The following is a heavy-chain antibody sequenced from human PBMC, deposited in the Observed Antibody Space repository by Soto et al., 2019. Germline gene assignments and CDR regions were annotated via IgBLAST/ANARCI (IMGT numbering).Heavy chain of an antibody. CDR1: GITFGDYY. J-gene: IGHJ4*02. V-gene: IGHV3-11*01. CDR2: ISSGGGIK. CDR3: ARAHHEQMGFDW. Sequence: QVQLVESGGGLVQPGGSLRLSCVASGITFGDYYMTWVRQAPGKGLEWLSYISSGGGIKYYADSVKGQFTISRDNGKNALHLQINSLRYDDTAVYYCARAHHEQMGFDWWGQGTLVTVSS. D-gene: IGHD2-8*01.